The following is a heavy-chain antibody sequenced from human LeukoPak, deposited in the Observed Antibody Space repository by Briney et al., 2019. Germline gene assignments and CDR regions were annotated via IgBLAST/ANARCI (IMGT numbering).Heavy chain of an antibody. D-gene: IGHD2-15*01. CDR2: ISRGVDVT. CDR3: AARPGEVAVPYDY. Sequence: PRGSLRLSCAAPGYTFSTYAMTWVRQAPGKGLEWVSLISRGVDVTYYTDSVKGRFTISRDSSKNTLYLQMHSLRAEDTAVYFCAARPGEVAVPYDYWGQGTLVTVSS. J-gene: IGHJ4*02. CDR1: GYTFSTYA. V-gene: IGHV3-23*01.